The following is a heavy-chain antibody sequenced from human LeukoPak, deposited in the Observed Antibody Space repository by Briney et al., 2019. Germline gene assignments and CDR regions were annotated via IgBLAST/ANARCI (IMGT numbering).Heavy chain of an antibody. D-gene: IGHD3-22*01. J-gene: IGHJ4*02. V-gene: IGHV3-53*01. CDR3: ARVRAYYDSSDKDY. CDR2: IYGGGST. CDR1: GFTVSSNY. Sequence: GGSLRLSCAASGFTVSSNYMSWVRQAPGKGLEWVSVIYGGGSTYYADSVKGRFTISRDNSKNTLYLQMNSLRAEDTAVYYCARVRAYYDSSDKDYWGQGTLVTVSS.